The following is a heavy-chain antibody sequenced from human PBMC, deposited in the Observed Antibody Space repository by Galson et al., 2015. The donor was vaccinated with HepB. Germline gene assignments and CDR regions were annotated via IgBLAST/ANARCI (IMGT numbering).Heavy chain of an antibody. Sequence: SLRLSCAASGFTFNNAWMSWVRQAPGKGLEWVGRIKSKAEDGTTIYAAPVKGRFTISRDDSKNTLYLQMNSLTTEDTAVYYCATSLGFGYGESTVAGDYWGQGTLVTVSS. D-gene: IGHD5-18*01. CDR1: GFTFNNAW. CDR2: IKSKAEDGTT. CDR3: ATSLGFGYGESTVAGDY. J-gene: IGHJ4*02. V-gene: IGHV3-15*01.